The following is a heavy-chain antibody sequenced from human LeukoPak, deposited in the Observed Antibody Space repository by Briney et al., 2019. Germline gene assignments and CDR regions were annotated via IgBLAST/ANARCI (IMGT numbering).Heavy chain of an antibody. CDR2: IYNTGST. D-gene: IGHD1-26*01. Sequence: SETLSLTCTVSGGSISSGNYYWSWIRQHPGKGLEWIGYIYNTGSTNYNPSLKSRVTILVDTSKNQFSLKLDSVTAADTAVYYCARHWERRRTFDYWGQGTLVTVSS. CDR3: ARHWERRRTFDY. V-gene: IGHV4-61*01. CDR1: GGSISSGNYY. J-gene: IGHJ4*02.